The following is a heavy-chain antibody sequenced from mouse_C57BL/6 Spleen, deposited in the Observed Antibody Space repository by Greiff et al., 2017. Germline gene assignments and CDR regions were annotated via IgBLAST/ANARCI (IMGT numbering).Heavy chain of an antibody. CDR1: GYTFTDYY. CDR2: IFPGSGST. D-gene: IGHD1-1*01. CDR3: ARSMASTVEGQFAY. Sequence: QVQLQQSGPALVKPGASVKISCKASGYTFTDYYINWVKQRPGQGLEWIGWIFPGSGSTYYNEKFKGKATLTVDKSSSTAYMLLSSLTSEDSAVYFCARSMASTVEGQFAYWGQGTLVTVSA. V-gene: IGHV1-75*01. J-gene: IGHJ3*01.